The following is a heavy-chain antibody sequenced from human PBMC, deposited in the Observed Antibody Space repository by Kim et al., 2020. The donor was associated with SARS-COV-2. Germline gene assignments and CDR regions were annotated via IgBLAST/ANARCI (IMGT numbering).Heavy chain of an antibody. Sequence: GGSLRLSCAASGFTFDDYAMHWVRQAPGKGLEWASLISGDGGSTYYADSVKGRYTISRDNSENSLYLQMNSLRTEDTALYYCAKKAEMAASTDYWGQGTLVTVSS. CDR2: ISGDGGST. J-gene: IGHJ4*02. CDR1: GFTFDDYA. V-gene: IGHV3-43*02. D-gene: IGHD6-19*01. CDR3: AKKAEMAASTDY.